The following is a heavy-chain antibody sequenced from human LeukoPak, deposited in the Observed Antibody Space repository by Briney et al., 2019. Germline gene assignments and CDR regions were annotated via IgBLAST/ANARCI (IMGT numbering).Heavy chain of an antibody. J-gene: IGHJ2*01. V-gene: IGHV4-38-2*02. Sequence: SETLSLTCTASGYSISSGYYWGWIRQPPGKGLEWIGSIYHSGSTYYNPSLKSRVTISVDTSKNQFSLRLSSVTAADTAVYYCARVLGLWLVGWYFDLWGRGTLVTVSS. CDR3: ARVLGLWLVGWYFDL. D-gene: IGHD6-19*01. CDR1: GYSISSGYY. CDR2: IYHSGST.